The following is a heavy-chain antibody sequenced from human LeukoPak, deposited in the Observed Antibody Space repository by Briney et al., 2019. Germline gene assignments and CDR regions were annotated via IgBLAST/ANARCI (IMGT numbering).Heavy chain of an antibody. J-gene: IGHJ6*03. CDR1: GYTLTELS. Sequence: ASVKVSCKVSGYTLTELSMHWVRQAPGKGLEWMGGFDPEDGETIYAQKFQGRVTMTEDTSTDTAYMELSSLRSEDTAVYYCARGLPTRFTPNYDILTGRQNPDYYYYYMDVWGKGTTVTVSS. D-gene: IGHD3-9*01. CDR2: FDPEDGET. CDR3: ARGLPTRFTPNYDILTGRQNPDYYYYYMDV. V-gene: IGHV1-24*01.